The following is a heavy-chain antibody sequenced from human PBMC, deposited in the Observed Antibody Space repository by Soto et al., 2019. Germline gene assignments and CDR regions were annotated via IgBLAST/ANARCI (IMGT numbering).Heavy chain of an antibody. D-gene: IGHD3-22*01. CDR1: GGSISSSKW. CDR3: ARDRDSSDTGGMDV. CDR2: IYHGGSS. J-gene: IGHJ6*02. Sequence: QVQLQESGPGLVKPSWTLSLTCAVSGGSISSSKWWSWVRQPPGKGLEWIGQIYHGGSSDYNPSLQSRATISIDKSKTQFSLTRSSVTAADTAVYYCARDRDSSDTGGMDVWGQGNTVTVSS. V-gene: IGHV4-4*02.